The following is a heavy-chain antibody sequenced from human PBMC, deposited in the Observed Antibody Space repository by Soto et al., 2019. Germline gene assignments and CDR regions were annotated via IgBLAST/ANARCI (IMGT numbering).Heavy chain of an antibody. Sequence: SETLSLTCAVYGGSFSGYYWSWIRQPPGKGLEWIGEINHSGSTNYNPSLKSRVTISVDTSKNQFSLKLSSVTAADTAVYYCARGLEPRSRNRNYYYYYGMDVWGQGTTVTVSS. V-gene: IGHV4-34*01. CDR1: GGSFSGYY. J-gene: IGHJ6*02. CDR3: ARGLEPRSRNRNYYYYYGMDV. CDR2: INHSGST.